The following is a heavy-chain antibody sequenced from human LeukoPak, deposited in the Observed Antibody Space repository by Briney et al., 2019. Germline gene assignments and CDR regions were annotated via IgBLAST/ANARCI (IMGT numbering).Heavy chain of an antibody. Sequence: GGSLRLSCAASEFTSSAFWMTWVRRPLGRRLEWVANINKDGTEKEYVDSVKGRFCIFRGNAKNSVFLQMNSLRAEDTAVYYCAIFAGAVPGNLLLWGKGTTVIVSA. CDR3: AIFAGAVPGNLLL. CDR2: INKDGTEK. J-gene: IGHJ6*04. CDR1: EFTSSAFW. D-gene: IGHD2-8*02. V-gene: IGHV3-7*01.